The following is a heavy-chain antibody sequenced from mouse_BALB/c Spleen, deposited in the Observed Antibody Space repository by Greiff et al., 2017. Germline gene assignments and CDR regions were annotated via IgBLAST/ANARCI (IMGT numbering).Heavy chain of an antibody. D-gene: IGHD2-4*01. CDR2: IYPGNSDT. J-gene: IGHJ4*01. CDR1: GYTFTSYW. V-gene: IGHV1-5*01. Sequence: EVQLQQSGTVLARPGASVKMSCKASGYTFTSYWMHWVKQRPGQGLEWIGAIYPGNSDTSYNQKFKGKAKLTAVTSTSTAYMELSSLTNEDSAVYYCKEGYDYDGYYAMDYWGQGTSVTVSS. CDR3: KEGYDYDGYYAMDY.